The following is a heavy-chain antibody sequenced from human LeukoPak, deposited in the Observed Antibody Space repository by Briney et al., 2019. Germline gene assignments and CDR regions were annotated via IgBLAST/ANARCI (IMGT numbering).Heavy chain of an antibody. Sequence: SVKVSCKASGGTFSSYAISWVRRAPGQGLEWMGGIIPIFGTANYAQKFQGRVTITTDESASTAYMELSSLRSEDTAVYYCARDLPYYDFWSGYEDYYYYMDVWGKGTTVTVSS. CDR3: ARDLPYYDFWSGYEDYYYYMDV. CDR1: GGTFSSYA. J-gene: IGHJ6*03. V-gene: IGHV1-69*05. CDR2: IIPIFGTA. D-gene: IGHD3-3*01.